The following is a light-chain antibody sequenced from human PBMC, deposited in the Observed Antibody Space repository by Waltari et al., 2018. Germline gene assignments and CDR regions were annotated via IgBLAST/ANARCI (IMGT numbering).Light chain of an antibody. J-gene: IGKJ5*01. CDR1: QTVMYFSKNKDY. CDR3: QQYITSPVT. Sequence: DIVMTQSPDSLAVSLGERATINCKSSQTVMYFSKNKDYLAWYHQKPGQPPKLLIYWASTRESGVPDRFSGSGSATNFTLTINSLQAEDVAVYWCQQYITSPVTFGQGTRLEIK. CDR2: WAS. V-gene: IGKV4-1*01.